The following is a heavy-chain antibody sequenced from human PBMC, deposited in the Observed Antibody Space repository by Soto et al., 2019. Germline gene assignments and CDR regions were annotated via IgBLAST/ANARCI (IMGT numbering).Heavy chain of an antibody. Sequence: PSETLSLTCAVSGASISSSNWWNWVRQPPGKGLEWIGEIYHSGSTNYNPSLKSRVTISVDKSKNQFSLKLSSVTAADTAIYYCERVLCSITGCYSMSIDYWGQGTLVTVSS. V-gene: IGHV4-4*02. CDR2: IYHSGST. CDR1: GASISSSNW. J-gene: IGHJ4*01. D-gene: IGHD2-2*02. CDR3: ERVLCSITGCYSMSIDY.